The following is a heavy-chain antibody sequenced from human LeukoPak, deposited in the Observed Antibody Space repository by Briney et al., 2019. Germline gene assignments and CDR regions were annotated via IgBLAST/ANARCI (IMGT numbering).Heavy chain of an antibody. J-gene: IGHJ4*02. CDR1: GGFVSSGSYY. CDR2: IYYSGST. Sequence: SETLSLTCTVCGGFVSSGSYYWSWIRQPPGKGLEWIGYIYYSGSTNYNPSLKSRVTISVDTSKNQFSLKLSSVTAADTAVYFCARANPIAPGYWGQGTLVTVSS. CDR3: ARANPIAPGY. V-gene: IGHV4-61*01. D-gene: IGHD6-13*01.